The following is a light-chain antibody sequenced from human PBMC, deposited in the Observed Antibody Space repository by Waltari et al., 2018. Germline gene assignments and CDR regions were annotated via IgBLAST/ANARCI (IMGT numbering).Light chain of an antibody. V-gene: IGKV3-15*01. CDR1: QSIINN. CDR2: GAS. CDR3: QQYNNWFT. J-gene: IGKJ2*01. Sequence: EVVMTQSPATLSVSPGERATLTCTASQSIINNLAVYQQKPGQAPRLLIYGASTRATGIPARFSGSGSGTEFTLTISSLQSEDFAVYYCQQYNNWFTFGQGTKLEIK.